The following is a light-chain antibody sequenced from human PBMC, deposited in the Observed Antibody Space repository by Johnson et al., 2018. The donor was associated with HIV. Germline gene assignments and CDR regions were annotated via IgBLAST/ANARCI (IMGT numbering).Light chain of an antibody. Sequence: QSVLTQPPSVSAAPGQKVTISCSTNSSNFGNDYVSWYQQLPGTAPKLLIYKNDNRRPGIPDRFSGSKSGTSATLGITGLQTVDEADYFCETWDSSLSGVFGTGTKVTVL. CDR1: SSNFGNDY. CDR3: ETWDSSLSGV. J-gene: IGLJ1*01. V-gene: IGLV1-51*02. CDR2: KND.